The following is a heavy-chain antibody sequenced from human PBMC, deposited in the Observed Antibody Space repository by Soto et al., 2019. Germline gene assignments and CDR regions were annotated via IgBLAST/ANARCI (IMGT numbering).Heavy chain of an antibody. CDR2: IIPIFGTA. V-gene: IGHV1-69*13. CDR1: GGTFSSYA. CDR3: ARDEARSSSSLGAFDI. J-gene: IGHJ3*02. Sequence: SVKVSCKASGGTFSSYAISWVRQAPGQGLEWMGGIIPIFGTANYAQKFQGRVTITADESTSTAYMELSSLRSEDTAVYYCARDEARSSSSLGAFDIWGQGTMVTVSS. D-gene: IGHD6-6*01.